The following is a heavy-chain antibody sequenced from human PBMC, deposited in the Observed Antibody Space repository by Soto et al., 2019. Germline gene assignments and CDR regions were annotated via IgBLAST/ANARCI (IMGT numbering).Heavy chain of an antibody. V-gene: IGHV4-61*01. J-gene: IGHJ4*02. D-gene: IGHD2-21*02. CDR2: IYYSGST. CDR1: GGSISSGSYY. Sequence: SETLSLTCTVSGGSISSGSYYWSCIRQPPGKGLEWIGYIYYSGSTNYNPSLKSRVTISVDTSKNQFSLKLSSVTAADTAVYYCARMTFDDYFDYWGQGTLVTVSS. CDR3: ARMTFDDYFDY.